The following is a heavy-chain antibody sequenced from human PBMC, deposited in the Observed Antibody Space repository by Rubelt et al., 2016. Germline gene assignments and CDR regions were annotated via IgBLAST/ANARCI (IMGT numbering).Heavy chain of an antibody. CDR3: AGVDYGDYEDYYYYYGMDI. V-gene: IGHV4-59*08. Sequence: QVQLQESGPGLVKPSETLSLTCSVSGGSISTYYWTWIRQPPGKGLEWIAYMFYSGNTNYNPSLKSRVTISVDTSKNQFSRKLGFVPAADTAVHYCAGVDYGDYEDYYYYYGMDIWGQGTTVTVSS. J-gene: IGHJ6*02. CDR1: GGSISTYY. CDR2: MFYSGNT. D-gene: IGHD4-17*01.